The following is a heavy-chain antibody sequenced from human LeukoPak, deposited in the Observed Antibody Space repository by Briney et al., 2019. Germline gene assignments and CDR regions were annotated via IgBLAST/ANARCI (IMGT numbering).Heavy chain of an antibody. J-gene: IGHJ4*02. D-gene: IGHD5-18*01. CDR2: IIPIFGTA. CDR1: GGTFSSYA. Sequence: SVKVSCKASGGTFSSYAISWVRQAPGQGLEWMGGIIPIFGTANYAQKFQGRVTITADESMSTAYMELSSLRSEDTAVYYCARVGYSYGFDYFDYWGQGTLVTVSS. V-gene: IGHV1-69*13. CDR3: ARVGYSYGFDYFDY.